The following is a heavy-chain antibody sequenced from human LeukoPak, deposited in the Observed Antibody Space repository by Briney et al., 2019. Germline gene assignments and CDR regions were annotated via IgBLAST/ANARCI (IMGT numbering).Heavy chain of an antibody. CDR1: GFTFSSYW. CDR3: ARDPYSSGWPSYYYYGMDV. Sequence: GGSLRLSCAASGFTFSSYWMSWGRQAPGKGLEWVANIKQDGSEKYYVDSVKGRFTISRDNAKNSLYLQMNSLRAEDTAVYYCARDPYSSGWPSYYYYGMDVWGQGTTVTVSS. V-gene: IGHV3-7*01. J-gene: IGHJ6*02. CDR2: IKQDGSEK. D-gene: IGHD6-19*01.